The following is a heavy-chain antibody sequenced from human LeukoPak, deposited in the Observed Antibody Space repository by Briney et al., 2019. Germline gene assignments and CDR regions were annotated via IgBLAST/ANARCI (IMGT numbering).Heavy chain of an antibody. J-gene: IGHJ4*02. D-gene: IGHD6-19*01. V-gene: IGHV3-66*01. CDR2: IYSGGST. CDR1: GFTVSRNY. CDR3: AGSVAGTVDY. Sequence: GGSLRLSCAAAGFTVSRNYMSWVRQAPGKGLEWVSVIYSGGSTYYADSVKGRFTISRDNSKNTLYLQMNTLRAEDTAVYYCAGSVAGTVDYWGQGTLVTVPS.